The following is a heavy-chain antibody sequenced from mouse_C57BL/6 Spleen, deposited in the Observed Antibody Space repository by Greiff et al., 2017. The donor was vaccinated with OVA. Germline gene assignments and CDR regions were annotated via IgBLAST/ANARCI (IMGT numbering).Heavy chain of an antibody. CDR3: AREQGYDSWFAY. CDR2: IDPSDSYT. D-gene: IGHD2-2*01. J-gene: IGHJ3*01. CDR1: GYTFTSYW. Sequence: QVQLKQPGAELVRPGTSVKLSCKASGYTFTSYWMHWVKQRPGQGLEWIGVIDPSDSYTNYNQKFKGKATLTVDTSSSTAYMQLSSLTSEDSAVYYCAREQGYDSWFAYWGQGTLVTVSA. V-gene: IGHV1-59*01.